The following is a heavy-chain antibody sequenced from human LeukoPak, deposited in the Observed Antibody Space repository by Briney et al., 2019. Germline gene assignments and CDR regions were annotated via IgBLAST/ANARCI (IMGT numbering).Heavy chain of an antibody. J-gene: IGHJ3*02. CDR2: ISYDGSNK. Sequence: GGSLRLSCAASGFTFSSYGMHWVRQAPGKGLEWVAVISYDGSNKYYADSVKGRFTISRDNSKNTLYLQMNSLRAEDTAVYYCAKGEGGSPPDAFDIWGQGTMVTVSS. CDR1: GFTFSSYG. D-gene: IGHD2-15*01. V-gene: IGHV3-30*18. CDR3: AKGEGGSPPDAFDI.